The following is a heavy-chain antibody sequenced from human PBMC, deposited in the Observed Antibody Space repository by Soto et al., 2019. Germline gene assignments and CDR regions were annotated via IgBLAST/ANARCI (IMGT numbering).Heavy chain of an antibody. CDR1: VFSFSTYS. CDR2: ITATGDRT. J-gene: IGHJ4*02. D-gene: IGHD3-22*01. V-gene: IGHV3-23*01. Sequence: PRWSLRLSCSDSVFSFSTYSMSWVRQTPGKGLEWVSAITATGDRTYYADSVTGRFTISRDNSKKTHYLQMTSLRAEDTAIYYCATMNGYFEYWGQGTPVTVSS. CDR3: ATMNGYFEY.